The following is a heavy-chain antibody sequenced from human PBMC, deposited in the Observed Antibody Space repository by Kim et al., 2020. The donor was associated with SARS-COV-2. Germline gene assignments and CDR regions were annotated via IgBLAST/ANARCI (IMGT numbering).Heavy chain of an antibody. V-gene: IGHV3-53*01. J-gene: IGHJ4*02. CDR3: AREPARRADY. CDR2: ST. Sequence: STFNADSVKGLFTISRDNSRNMLFLQMDSLKIEDTAVYYCAREPARRADYWGQESLVTVYS.